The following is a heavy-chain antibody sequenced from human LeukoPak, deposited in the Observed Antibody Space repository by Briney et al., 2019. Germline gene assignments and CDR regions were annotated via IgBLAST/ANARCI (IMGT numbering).Heavy chain of an antibody. Sequence: ASVKVSCKASGYTFTSYYMHWVRQAPGQGLEWMGIINPSGGSTSYAQKFQGRVTMTEDTSTDTAYMELSSLRSEDTAVYYCATDLVTAGAPNYWGQGTLVTVSS. CDR2: INPSGGST. D-gene: IGHD2-21*02. CDR1: GYTFTSYY. V-gene: IGHV1-46*01. J-gene: IGHJ4*02. CDR3: ATDLVTAGAPNY.